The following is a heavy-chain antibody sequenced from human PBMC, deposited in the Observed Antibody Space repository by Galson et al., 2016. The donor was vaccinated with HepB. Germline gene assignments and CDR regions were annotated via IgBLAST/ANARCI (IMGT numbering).Heavy chain of an antibody. CDR2: MSGSADRT. Sequence: SLRLSCAASGFTFSSHVMSWVRQAPGKGLEWVSAMSGSADRTSYAVSVEGRFTISRDNSRNTLYLEMHSLRAEDTALYYCAKNDFWSGHPPYFDYGMDVWGQXTPVTVSS. J-gene: IGHJ6*02. D-gene: IGHD3-3*01. V-gene: IGHV3-23*01. CDR1: GFTFSSHV. CDR3: AKNDFWSGHPPYFDYGMDV.